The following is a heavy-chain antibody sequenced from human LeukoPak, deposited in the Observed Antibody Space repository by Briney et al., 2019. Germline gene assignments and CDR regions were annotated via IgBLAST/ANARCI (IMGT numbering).Heavy chain of an antibody. J-gene: IGHJ5*02. Sequence: GASVKVSCKASGGTFSSYAISWVRQAPGQGLEWMGRIIPIFGTANYAQKFQGRVTITTDESTSTDYMELSSLRSEDTAVYYCARGHSSSWYLMRDNWFDPWGQGTLVTVSS. CDR1: GGTFSSYA. V-gene: IGHV1-69*05. CDR2: IIPIFGTA. CDR3: ARGHSSSWYLMRDNWFDP. D-gene: IGHD6-13*01.